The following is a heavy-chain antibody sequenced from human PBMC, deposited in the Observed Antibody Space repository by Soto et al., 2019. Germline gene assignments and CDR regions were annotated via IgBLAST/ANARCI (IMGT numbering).Heavy chain of an antibody. CDR1: GGSISSYY. CDR3: ARLYLNSSSWYAPVYYYGMDV. D-gene: IGHD6-13*01. V-gene: IGHV4-59*08. J-gene: IGHJ6*02. Sequence: SETLSLTCTVSGGSISSYYWSWIRQPPGKGLEWIGYIYYSGSTNYNPSLKSRVTISVDTSKNQFSLKLSSVTAADTAVYYCARLYLNSSSWYAPVYYYGMDVWGQGTTVNVS. CDR2: IYYSGST.